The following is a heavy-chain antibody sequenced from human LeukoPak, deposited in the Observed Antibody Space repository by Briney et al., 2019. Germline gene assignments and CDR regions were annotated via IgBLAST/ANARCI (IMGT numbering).Heavy chain of an antibody. CDR2: IYYSGST. CDR3: AGELSFGLDP. D-gene: IGHD1-26*01. V-gene: IGHV4-59*01. CDR1: GGSISSYY. Sequence: SEILSLTCTVSGGSISSYYWSWIRQPPGKGLEWIGYIYYSGSTNYNPSLKSRVTISVDTSKNQFSLKLSSVTAADTAVYYCAGELSFGLDPWGQGTLVTVSS. J-gene: IGHJ5*02.